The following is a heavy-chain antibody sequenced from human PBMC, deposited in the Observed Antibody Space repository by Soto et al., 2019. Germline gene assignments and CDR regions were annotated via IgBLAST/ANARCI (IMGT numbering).Heavy chain of an antibody. J-gene: IGHJ5*02. Sequence: KPSETLSLTCTVSGGSISSGGYYWSWIRQHPGKGLEWIGYIYYSGSTYYNPSLKSRVTISVDTSKNQFSLKLSSVTAADTAVYYCATYYDSSGYCLNWFVHWGQGTLVTVSS. CDR1: GGSISSGGYY. CDR3: ATYYDSSGYCLNWFVH. D-gene: IGHD3-22*01. V-gene: IGHV4-31*03. CDR2: IYYSGST.